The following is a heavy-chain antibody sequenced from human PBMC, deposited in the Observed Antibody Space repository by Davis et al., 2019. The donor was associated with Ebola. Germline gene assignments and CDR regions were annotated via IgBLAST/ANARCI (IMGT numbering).Heavy chain of an antibody. CDR2: ISGSGGST. V-gene: IGHV3-23*01. Sequence: PGGSLTLSCAASGFTFSSYAMSWVRQAPGKGLEWVSAISGSGGSTYYADSVKGRFTISRDNSKNTLYLQMNSLRAEDTAVYYCAKDLSTFYANYDFWSGYYTSYFDYWGQGTLVNVSS. CDR3: AKDLSTFYANYDFWSGYYTSYFDY. D-gene: IGHD3-3*01. CDR1: GFTFSSYA. J-gene: IGHJ4*02.